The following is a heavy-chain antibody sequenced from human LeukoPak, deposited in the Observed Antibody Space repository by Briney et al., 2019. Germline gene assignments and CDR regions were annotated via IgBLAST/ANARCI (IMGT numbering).Heavy chain of an antibody. V-gene: IGHV3-33*01. CDR1: GFTFSSYG. Sequence: GGSLRLSCAASGFTFSSYGMHWVRQAPGKGLEWVAVIWYDGSNKYYADSVKGRFTISRDNSKNTLYLQMNSLRAEDTAVYYCARDGVAVAGTYNWFDPRGQGTLVTVSS. D-gene: IGHD6-19*01. J-gene: IGHJ5*02. CDR3: ARDGVAVAGTYNWFDP. CDR2: IWYDGSNK.